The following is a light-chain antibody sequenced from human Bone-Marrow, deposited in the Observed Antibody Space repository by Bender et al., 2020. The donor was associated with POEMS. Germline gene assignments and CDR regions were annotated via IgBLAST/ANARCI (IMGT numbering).Light chain of an antibody. J-gene: IGLJ3*02. Sequence: SSELTQAPAVSVALGQTVTITCQGDGLRTYFASWNQQKPGQAPVLVIYGRNDRPSGIPDRFSGSSSGNTATLTLSRVEAGDEADYFCQVWDSSSDWVFGGGTKLTVL. V-gene: IGLV3-19*01. CDR1: GLRTYF. CDR2: GRN. CDR3: QVWDSSSDWV.